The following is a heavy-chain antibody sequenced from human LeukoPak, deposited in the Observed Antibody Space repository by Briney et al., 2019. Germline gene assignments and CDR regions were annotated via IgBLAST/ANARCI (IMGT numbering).Heavy chain of an antibody. CDR2: ISGSGAST. D-gene: IGHD4-17*01. J-gene: IGHJ4*02. CDR1: GFTLSTNA. CDR3: VSYYGDYSFDY. Sequence: QSGGSLRLSCLTSGFTLSTNAMSWVRQAPGKGLEWISGISGSGASTYYADSVKGRFTISRDNSKNTLYLQMSSLRTEDTAVYYCVSYYGDYSFDYWGQGTLVTVSS. V-gene: IGHV3-23*01.